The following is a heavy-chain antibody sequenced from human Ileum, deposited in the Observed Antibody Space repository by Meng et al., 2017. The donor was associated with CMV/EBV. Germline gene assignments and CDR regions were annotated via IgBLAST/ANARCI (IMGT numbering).Heavy chain of an antibody. D-gene: IGHD3-16*01. CDR2: IDPHSGGT. J-gene: IGHJ4*02. V-gene: IGHV1-2*06. CDR3: TREKTGFGGPRFDY. Sequence: SGYKFIGYYIHRWRQAPGQGLQWMGRIDPHSGGTNYPQEFQGRVTMTGDTSVSTAYMDLHSLRSDDTAVYFCTREKTGFGGPRFDYWGQGTLVTVSS. CDR1: GYKFIGYY.